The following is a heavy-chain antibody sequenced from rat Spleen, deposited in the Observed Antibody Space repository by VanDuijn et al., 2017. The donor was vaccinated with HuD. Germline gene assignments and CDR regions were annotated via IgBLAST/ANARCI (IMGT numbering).Heavy chain of an antibody. Sequence: EVQLVESGGGLVQPGRSLKVYCAASGFTFSDYNMAWVRQSPKKGLEWVATISYDGSNTYYRDSVKGRFTISRDNAETTLYLQMNSLRSEDTATYFCTREETLYWYFDFWGPGTMVTVSS. J-gene: IGHJ1*01. V-gene: IGHV5-7*01. CDR3: TREETLYWYFDF. CDR2: ISYDGSNT. CDR1: GFTFSDYN. D-gene: IGHD3-4*01.